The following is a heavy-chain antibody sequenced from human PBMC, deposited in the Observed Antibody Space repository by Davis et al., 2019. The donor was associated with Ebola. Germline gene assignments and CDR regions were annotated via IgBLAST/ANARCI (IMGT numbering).Heavy chain of an antibody. V-gene: IGHV4-4*02. CDR3: AQTFGGVIGN. Sequence: PGGSLRLSCVVSGDSFSSINWWSWVRQPPGKGLEWIGEIYHSGTTNYNPSLKSRVTISVDKSKNQFSLKLNSVTAADTAVYYCAQTFGGVIGNWGQGTLVTVSS. CDR2: IYHSGTT. D-gene: IGHD3-16*02. J-gene: IGHJ4*02. CDR1: GDSFSSINW.